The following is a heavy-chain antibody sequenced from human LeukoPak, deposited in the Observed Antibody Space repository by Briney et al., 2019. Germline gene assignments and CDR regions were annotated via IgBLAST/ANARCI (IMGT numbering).Heavy chain of an antibody. CDR1: GYTFTDYY. CDR2: INPNSGGT. D-gene: IGHD1-26*01. V-gene: IGHV1-2*02. J-gene: IGHJ4*02. CDR3: ARSAGIVKRDY. Sequence: ASVKVSCKASGYTFTDYYMHWVRQAPGQGLEWMGWINPNSGGTNSAQRFQGRVTMTRDTSISTAYMELSSLRSDDTAVYYCARSAGIVKRDYWGPGTLVTVSS.